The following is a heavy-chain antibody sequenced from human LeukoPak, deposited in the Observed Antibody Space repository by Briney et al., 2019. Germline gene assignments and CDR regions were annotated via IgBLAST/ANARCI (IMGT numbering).Heavy chain of an antibody. CDR2: IIPILGIA. Sequence: SVKVSCKASGGTFSSYAISWVRQAPGQALEWPGGIIPILGIANYAQKFQGRVTSTADKSTSTAYMELSSLRSEDTAVYYCATKATPAMASAYYYYGMDVWGQGTTVTVSS. V-gene: IGHV1-69*10. CDR1: GGTFSSYA. CDR3: ATKATPAMASAYYYYGMDV. J-gene: IGHJ6*02. D-gene: IGHD5-18*01.